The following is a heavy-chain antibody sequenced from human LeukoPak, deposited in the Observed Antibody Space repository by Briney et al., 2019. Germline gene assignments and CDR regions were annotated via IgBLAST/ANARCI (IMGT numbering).Heavy chain of an antibody. V-gene: IGHV3-74*01. CDR2: INSDGSST. CDR3: ARSQQLVRWNWFDP. Sequence: GGSLRLSCAASGFTFSSYWMHWVRQAPGKGLVWVSRINSDGSSTSYADSVKGRFTISRDNAKNTLYLQMNSLRAEDTAVYYCARSQQLVRWNWFDPWGQGTLVTVSS. D-gene: IGHD6-13*01. J-gene: IGHJ5*02. CDR1: GFTFSSYW.